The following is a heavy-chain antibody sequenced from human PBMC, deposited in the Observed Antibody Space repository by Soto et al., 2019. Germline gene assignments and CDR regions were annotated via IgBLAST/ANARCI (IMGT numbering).Heavy chain of an antibody. CDR1: GDTFTTHY. CDR2: INPEGEIT. Sequence: QVHLVQSEAEVKKPGASVNVSCKASGDTFTTHYMHWVRQAPGQGLEWLGIINPEGEITNYAQKFKDRVTMTTDTSTRTVYMELISLRSDDTAIYYCVQHSGSGSYSDWGQGTLVTVSS. D-gene: IGHD3-10*01. CDR3: VQHSGSGSYSD. J-gene: IGHJ4*02. V-gene: IGHV1-46*01.